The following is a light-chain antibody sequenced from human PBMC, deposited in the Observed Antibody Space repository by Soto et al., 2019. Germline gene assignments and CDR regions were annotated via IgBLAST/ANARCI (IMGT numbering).Light chain of an antibody. J-gene: IGLJ2*01. CDR1: SGYSNYK. Sequence: QAVVTQPPSASASLGASVTLTCTLSSGYSNYKVDGYQQRPGKGPRFVMRVGTGGIVGSKGDGIPDRFSVLGSGLNRYLTIKNIQEEDESDYHCGADHGSGSNFVVFGGGTKLTVL. V-gene: IGLV9-49*01. CDR2: VGTGGIVG. CDR3: GADHGSGSNFVV.